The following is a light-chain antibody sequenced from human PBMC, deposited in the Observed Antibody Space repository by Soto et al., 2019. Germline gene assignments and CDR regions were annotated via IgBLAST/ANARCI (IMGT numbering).Light chain of an antibody. V-gene: IGKV3D-7*01. Sequence: PGERVTLSCRASQSVSSSYLTWYQQKPGQAPRLLIYGASTRATGIPARFSGSGSGTDFTLTISSLQPEDFAVYYCQQDSNLGLTFGGGTKVDIK. CDR1: QSVSSSY. CDR2: GAS. CDR3: QQDSNLGLT. J-gene: IGKJ4*01.